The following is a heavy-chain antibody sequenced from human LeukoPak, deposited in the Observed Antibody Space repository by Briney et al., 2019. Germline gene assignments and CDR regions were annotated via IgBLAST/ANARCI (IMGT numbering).Heavy chain of an antibody. V-gene: IGHV3-23*01. Sequence: PGGSLRLSCAASGFTFSSYGMSWVRQAPGKGLEWVSAISGSGGSTYYADSVKGRFTISRDNSKNTLYLQMNSLRAEDTAVYYCAKDLFRLEYYDSSGYYLFWGQGTLVTVSS. CDR3: AKDLFRLEYYDSSGYYLF. CDR1: GFTFSSYG. D-gene: IGHD3-22*01. CDR2: ISGSGGST. J-gene: IGHJ4*02.